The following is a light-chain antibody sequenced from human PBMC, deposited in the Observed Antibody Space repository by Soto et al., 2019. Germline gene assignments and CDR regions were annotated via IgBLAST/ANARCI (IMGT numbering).Light chain of an antibody. CDR1: QSVTSSY. V-gene: IGKV3-20*01. CDR3: QHYNSYSEA. Sequence: EIVLTQSPGTLSLSPGARATLSCRASQSVTSSYLAWYQQKPGQAPRLLIYAASTRATGVPGRFSGSGSGTEGTITISSLQPDDGETYYGQHYNSYSEAFGQGTKGENK. CDR2: AAS. J-gene: IGKJ1*01.